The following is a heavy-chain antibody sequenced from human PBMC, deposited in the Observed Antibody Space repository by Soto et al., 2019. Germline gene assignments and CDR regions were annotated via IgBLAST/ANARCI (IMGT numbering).Heavy chain of an antibody. CDR2: ISGGVGSA. CDR1: GFTFSTYA. Sequence: PGGSLRLSCAASGFTFSTYAMSWVRQAPGKGLEWVSGISGGVGSANYVDSVKGRFTISRDNSKKTVYLQMNSLRAEDTAIYYCAKDHLFLRGGDHFGHWGQGTLVTVSS. V-gene: IGHV3-23*01. D-gene: IGHD2-21*02. CDR3: AKDHLFLRGGDHFGH. J-gene: IGHJ4*02.